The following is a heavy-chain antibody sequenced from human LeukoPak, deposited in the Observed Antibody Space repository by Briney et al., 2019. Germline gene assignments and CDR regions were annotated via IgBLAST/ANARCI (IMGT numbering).Heavy chain of an antibody. D-gene: IGHD3-10*01. CDR1: GFTFSNAW. Sequence: KPGGSLRLSCVASGFTFSNAWMNWVRQAPGEGLEWVGRTKTKTDGGTTDYAAPVKGRFTISRDDSKNTMYLQMNSLKTEDTAVYYCTTVGTMLRGFDSWGQGATVTVSS. V-gene: IGHV3-15*01. CDR2: TKTKTDGGTT. CDR3: TTVGTMLRGFDS. J-gene: IGHJ4*03.